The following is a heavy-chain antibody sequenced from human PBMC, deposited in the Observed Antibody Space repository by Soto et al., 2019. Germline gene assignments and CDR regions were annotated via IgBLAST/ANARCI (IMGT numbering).Heavy chain of an antibody. CDR1: GGTFSTSA. J-gene: IGHJ6*02. CDR2: IMPVFPTP. Sequence: QVQLVQSGAEVKKPGSSVKVSCKASGGTFSTSAISWVRQAPGQGLEWVGGIMPVFPTPDYAQKFQGRVIITADASTTTAYLELTSLRADDTAVYYCARDKDRLQLGGNYYYMLDVWGPGTAITVSS. D-gene: IGHD1-1*01. CDR3: ARDKDRLQLGGNYYYMLDV. V-gene: IGHV1-69*12.